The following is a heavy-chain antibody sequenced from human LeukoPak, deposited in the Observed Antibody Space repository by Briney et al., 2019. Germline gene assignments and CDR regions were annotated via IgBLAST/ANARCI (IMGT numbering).Heavy chain of an antibody. D-gene: IGHD5-12*01. Sequence: SETLSLTCTVSGGSISSHYWSWIRQPPGKGLEWIGYIYYSGSTNYNPSLKSRVTISVDTSKNQFSLKLSSMTAADTAVYYCAGHSGYDSFDYWGQGTLVTVSS. CDR2: IYYSGST. J-gene: IGHJ4*02. CDR1: GGSISSHY. CDR3: AGHSGYDSFDY. V-gene: IGHV4-59*11.